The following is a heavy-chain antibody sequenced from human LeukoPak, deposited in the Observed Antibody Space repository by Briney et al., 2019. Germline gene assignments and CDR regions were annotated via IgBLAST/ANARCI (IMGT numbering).Heavy chain of an antibody. CDR2: INHSGST. D-gene: IGHD3-9*01. CDR1: GGSFSGYY. J-gene: IGHJ3*02. CDR3: ARGGGLRYFDWLSQNDAFDI. V-gene: IGHV4-34*01. Sequence: SETLSLTCAVYGGSFSGYYWSWIRQPPGKGLEWIGEINHSGSTNYNPSLKSRVTISVDTSKNQFSLKLSSVTAADTAVYYCARGGGLRYFDWLSQNDAFDIWGQGTMVTVSS.